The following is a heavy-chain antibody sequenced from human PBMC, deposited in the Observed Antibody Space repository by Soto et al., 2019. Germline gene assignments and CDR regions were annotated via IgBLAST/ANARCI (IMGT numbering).Heavy chain of an antibody. CDR1: GFTFSTYA. Sequence: GGSLRLSCAASGFTFSTYAMIWVRQAPGKGLEWVSVITGSGGSTYYADSVKGRFTISRDTSKNTLFLQMNSLRAEDTAVYYCAKIESRFFYDSTGYYPFDYWGQGTLVTVSS. D-gene: IGHD3-22*01. V-gene: IGHV3-23*01. CDR3: AKIESRFFYDSTGYYPFDY. CDR2: ITGSGGST. J-gene: IGHJ4*02.